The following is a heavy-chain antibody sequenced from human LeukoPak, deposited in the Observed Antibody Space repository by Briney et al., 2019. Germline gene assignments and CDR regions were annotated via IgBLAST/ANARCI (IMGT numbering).Heavy chain of an antibody. J-gene: IGHJ4*02. CDR3: ARSLEGLDFDY. Sequence: GASVKVSFKASGYTFTGYYMQWVRQAPGQGLEWMGWINPKSGGTYSAENFQGRVTMTWVTSISTAYMEVSRLRSDDTAVYYCARSLEGLDFDYWGQGTLVTVSS. V-gene: IGHV1-2*02. CDR1: GYTFTGYY. CDR2: INPKSGGT.